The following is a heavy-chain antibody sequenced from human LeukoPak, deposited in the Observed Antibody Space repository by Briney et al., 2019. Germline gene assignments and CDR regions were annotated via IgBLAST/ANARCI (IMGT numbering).Heavy chain of an antibody. CDR3: ARGSSGYYHDY. CDR1: GGTFSSYA. V-gene: IGHV1-2*02. D-gene: IGHD3-22*01. Sequence: ASVKVSCKASGGTFSSYAISWVRQAPGQGLEWMGWINPNSGGTNYAQKFQGRVTMTRDTSISTAYMELSRLRSDDTAVYYCARGSSGYYHDYWGQGTLVTVSS. CDR2: INPNSGGT. J-gene: IGHJ4*02.